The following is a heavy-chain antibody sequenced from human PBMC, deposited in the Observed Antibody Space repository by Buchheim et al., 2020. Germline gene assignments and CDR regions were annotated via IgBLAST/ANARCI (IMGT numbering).Heavy chain of an antibody. CDR2: IDPSDSYT. D-gene: IGHD3-3*01. CDR1: GYSFTSYW. V-gene: IGHV5-10-1*03. CDR3: ARSNPPRYDFWSGSYGMDV. Sequence: EVQLVQSGAEVKKPGESLRISCKGSGYSFTSYWISWVRQMPGKGLEWMGRIDPSDSYTNYSPSFQGHVTISADKSTSTAYLQWSSLKASDTAMYYCARSNPPRYDFWSGSYGMDVWGQGTT. J-gene: IGHJ6*02.